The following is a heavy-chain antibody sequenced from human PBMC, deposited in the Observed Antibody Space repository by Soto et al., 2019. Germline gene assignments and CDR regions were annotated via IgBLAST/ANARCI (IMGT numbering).Heavy chain of an antibody. CDR3: ARDGGAFDI. D-gene: IGHD3-16*01. CDR1: GFTFSSYA. J-gene: IGHJ3*02. Sequence: GGSLRLSCAASGFTFSSYAMHWVRQAPGKGLEWVAVISYDGSNTYYADSVKGRFTISRDNSKNTLYLQMNSLRAEDTAVYYCARDGGAFDIWGQGTMVTVSS. CDR2: ISYDGSNT. V-gene: IGHV3-30*04.